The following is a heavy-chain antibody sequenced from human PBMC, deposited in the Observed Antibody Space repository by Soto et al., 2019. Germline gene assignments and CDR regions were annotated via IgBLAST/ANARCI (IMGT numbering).Heavy chain of an antibody. CDR2: LSYDGSNK. Sequence: QVQLVESGGGVVQPGRSLRLSCPASGFTFSTYAMHWVRQAPGKGLEWVAVLSYDGSNKYYADSVKGRFTISRDNSKNTLYLQMNGLRAEDTAVYYCARVVPAAMYYYYGMDVWGQGTTVTVAS. D-gene: IGHD2-2*01. CDR1: GFTFSTYA. CDR3: ARVVPAAMYYYYGMDV. J-gene: IGHJ6*02. V-gene: IGHV3-30*03.